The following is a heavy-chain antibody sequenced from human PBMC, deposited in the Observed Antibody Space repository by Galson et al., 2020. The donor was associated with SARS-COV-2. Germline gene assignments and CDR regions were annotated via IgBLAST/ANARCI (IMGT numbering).Heavy chain of an antibody. CDR1: GGSFSGYY. Sequence: SETLSLTCAVYGGSFSGYYWSWIRQPPGKGLEWIGEINHSGSTNYNPSLKIRVTISVDTSKNQFSLKLSSVTAADTAVYYCARGSIAGAGLVDYYDCGMDVWGQGTTVTVSS. CDR2: INHSGST. V-gene: IGHV4-34*01. J-gene: IGHJ6*02. CDR3: ARGSIAGAGLVDYYDCGMDV. D-gene: IGHD6-19*01.